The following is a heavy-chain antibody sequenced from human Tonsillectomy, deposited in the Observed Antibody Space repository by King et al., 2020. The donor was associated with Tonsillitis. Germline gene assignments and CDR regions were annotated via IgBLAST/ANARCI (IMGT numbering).Heavy chain of an antibody. D-gene: IGHD1-26*01. CDR2: ISYDGSNK. J-gene: IGHJ4*02. CDR3: AKGKHSGGYYMGDY. Sequence: GQLVQSGGGVVQPGRSLRLSCAASGFTFSSYGMHWVRQAPGKGLEWVAVISYDGSNKYYADSVKGRFTISRDNSKNTLYLQMNSLRSEDTAVYSCAKGKHSGGYYMGDYWGQGTLVTVSS. V-gene: IGHV3-30*18. CDR1: GFTFSSYG.